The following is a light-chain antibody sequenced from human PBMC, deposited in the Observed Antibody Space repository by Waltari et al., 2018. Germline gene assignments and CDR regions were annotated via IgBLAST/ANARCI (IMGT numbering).Light chain of an antibody. J-gene: IGLJ1*01. CDR1: SSYVGGYNY. CDR3: SSYTSSSTSLYV. CDR2: DVS. V-gene: IGLV2-14*03. Sequence: QSALTQPASVSGSPGQSITISCTGTSSYVGGYNYVSWSQHHPGKAPKVKIYDVSKRPSGVSNRFSGSKSGNTASLTISGLQAEDEADYYCSSYTSSSTSLYVFGTGTKVTVL.